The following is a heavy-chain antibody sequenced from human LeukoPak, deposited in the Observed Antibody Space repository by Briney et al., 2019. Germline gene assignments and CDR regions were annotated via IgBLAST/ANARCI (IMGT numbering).Heavy chain of an antibody. CDR2: TYYRSKWYN. D-gene: IGHD3-22*01. Sequence: SQTLSLTCAISGDSVSSNSAAWNWIRQSPSRGLEWLGRTYYRSKWYNDYAVSVKSRITINPDTSKNQFSLQLNSVTPEDTAVYYCARDLFHYYDSSGYYFYYYGMDVWGQGTTVTVSS. J-gene: IGHJ6*02. CDR3: ARDLFHYYDSSGYYFYYYGMDV. V-gene: IGHV6-1*01. CDR1: GDSVSSNSAA.